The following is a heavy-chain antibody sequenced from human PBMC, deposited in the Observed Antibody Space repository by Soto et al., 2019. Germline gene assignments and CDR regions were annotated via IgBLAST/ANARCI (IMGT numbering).Heavy chain of an antibody. D-gene: IGHD6-19*01. CDR1: AFTFSNYA. V-gene: IGHV3-23*01. Sequence: LRLSCAASAFTFSNYAMNWVRQAPGKGLEWVSVISGSGGSASYADSVQGRFTISRDNSKNTLYLQMNSLRAEDTAIYYCVREDSAWDSRGSFDFWGRGTMVTVSS. CDR3: VREDSAWDSRGSFDF. CDR2: ISGSGGSA. J-gene: IGHJ3*01.